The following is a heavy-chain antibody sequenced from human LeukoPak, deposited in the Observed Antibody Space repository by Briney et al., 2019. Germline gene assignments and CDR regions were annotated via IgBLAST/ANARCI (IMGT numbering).Heavy chain of an antibody. V-gene: IGHV4-30-4*01. D-gene: IGHD2-15*01. CDR2: IYYSGST. CDR3: ARDRGYCSGGSCYYYGMDV. J-gene: IGHJ6*02. CDR1: GGSISSGDYY. Sequence: SETLSLTCTVSGGSISSGDYYWSWIRQPPGKGLEWIGYIYYSGSTYYNPSLKSRVTISVDTSKNQFSLKLSSVTAADTAVYYCARDRGYCSGGSCYYYGMDVWGQGPTVRV.